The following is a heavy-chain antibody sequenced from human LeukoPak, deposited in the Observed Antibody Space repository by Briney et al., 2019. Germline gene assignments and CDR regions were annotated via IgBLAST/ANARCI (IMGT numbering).Heavy chain of an antibody. CDR1: GFTISSYS. J-gene: IGHJ5*02. Sequence: GGSLRLSCAASGFTISSYSMNWVRQAPGKGLEWVSSISSSSSYIYYADSVKGRFTISRDNAKNSLYLQMNSLRAEDTAVYYCARAWFGELDENWFDPWGQGTLVTVSS. V-gene: IGHV3-21*01. D-gene: IGHD3-10*01. CDR3: ARAWFGELDENWFDP. CDR2: ISSSSSYI.